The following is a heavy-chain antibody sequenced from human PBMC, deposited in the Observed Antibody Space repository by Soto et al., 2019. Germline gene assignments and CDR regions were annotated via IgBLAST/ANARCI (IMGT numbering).Heavy chain of an antibody. CDR2: ISSSSSTI. V-gene: IGHV3-48*01. CDR3: ARDAPPDDY. CDR1: GFTFSSYS. Sequence: EVQLVESGGGLVQPGGSLRLSCADSGFTFSSYSMNWVRQAPGKGLEWVSYISSSSSTIYYADSVKGRFTISRGNAKNSLYLQMNSLRAEDTAVYYCARDAPPDDYWGQGTLVTVSS. J-gene: IGHJ4*02.